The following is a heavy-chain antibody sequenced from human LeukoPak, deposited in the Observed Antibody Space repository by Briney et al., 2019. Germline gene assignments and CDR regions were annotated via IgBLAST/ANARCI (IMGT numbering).Heavy chain of an antibody. CDR1: GYSFTSYW. CDR2: IYPGDFDT. D-gene: IGHD2-2*01. J-gene: IGHJ5*02. V-gene: IGHV5-51*01. Sequence: GESLKISCKGSGYSFTSYWIGWVRQMPGKGLEWMGIIYPGDFDTRYSPSFQGQVAISADKSISTAYLQWSSLKASDTAMYYCARLVVPAAMVWFDPWGQGTLVTVSS. CDR3: ARLVVPAAMVWFDP.